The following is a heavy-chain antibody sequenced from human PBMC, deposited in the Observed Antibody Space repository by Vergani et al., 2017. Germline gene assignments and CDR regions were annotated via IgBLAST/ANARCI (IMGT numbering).Heavy chain of an antibody. D-gene: IGHD1-26*01. CDR2: ISGSGNST. CDR3: AKRSGDY. CDR1: GFTFTNYA. V-gene: IGHV3-23*01. Sequence: EVQLLESGGGLVQPGGSLRLSCAASGFTFTNYAMSWVRQAPGKGLEWVSAISGSGNSTYYADSVKGRFTISGDNSKNTLYLQMNSLRAEDTAIYYCAKRSGDYWGEGTLVTVSS. J-gene: IGHJ4*02.